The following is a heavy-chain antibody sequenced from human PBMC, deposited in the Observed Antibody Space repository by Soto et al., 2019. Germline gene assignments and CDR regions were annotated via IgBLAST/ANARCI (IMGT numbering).Heavy chain of an antibody. CDR2: LSSDGMDT. Sequence: QAGGFLRLSCATSGFIFSDFWMHWVRQAPGKGLVWVARLSSDGMDTVYADSVKGRFTISRDVVKNTLYLQMNSLRVEDTAMYYCARDLPDRELANVLDYWGQGTPVTVSS. J-gene: IGHJ4*02. CDR3: ARDLPDRELANVLDY. D-gene: IGHD2-8*01. CDR1: GFIFSDFW. V-gene: IGHV3-74*01.